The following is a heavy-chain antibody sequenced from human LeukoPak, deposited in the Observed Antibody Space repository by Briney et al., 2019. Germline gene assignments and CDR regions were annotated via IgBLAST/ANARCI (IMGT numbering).Heavy chain of an antibody. J-gene: IGHJ5*02. CDR1: GFTFSSYG. CDR2: ISGSGGST. V-gene: IGHV3-23*01. D-gene: IGHD2/OR15-2a*01. CDR3: AKDSRPIVIRAGWCDP. Sequence: PGGSLRLSCAASGFTFSSYGMSWVRQAPGKGLEWVSAISGSGGSTYYADSVKGRFTISRDNSKNTLYLQMNSLRAEDTAVYYCAKDSRPIVIRAGWCDPWGQGTLVTVSS.